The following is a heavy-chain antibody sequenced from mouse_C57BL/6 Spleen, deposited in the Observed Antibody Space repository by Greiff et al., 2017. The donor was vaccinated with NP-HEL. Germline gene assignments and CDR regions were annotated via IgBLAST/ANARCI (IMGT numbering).Heavy chain of an antibody. D-gene: IGHD2-3*01. CDR3: ASGGGYLFAY. V-gene: IGHV1-26*01. J-gene: IGHJ3*01. CDR1: GYTFTDYY. CDR2: INPNNGGT. Sequence: VQLQQSGPELVKPGASVKISCKASGYTFTDYYMNWVKQSHGKSLEWIGDINPNNGGTSYNQKFKGKATLTVDKSTSTAYMELRSLTSEDSAVYYCASGGGYLFAYWGQGTLVTVSA.